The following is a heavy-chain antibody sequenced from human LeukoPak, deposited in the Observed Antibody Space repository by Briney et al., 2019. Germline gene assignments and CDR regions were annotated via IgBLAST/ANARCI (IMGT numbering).Heavy chain of an antibody. J-gene: IGHJ4*02. V-gene: IGHV3-21*01. CDR2: ISSSSSYI. CDR1: GFTFSSYS. CDR3: ARVTGGGYDGGYYFDY. D-gene: IGHD5-12*01. Sequence: GGSLRLSCAASGFTFSSYSMNWVRQAPGKGLEWVSSISSSSSYIYYADSVKGRFTICRGNAKNALYLQMNSLRAEDTDVYYCARVTGGGYDGGYYFDYWGQGTLVTVSS.